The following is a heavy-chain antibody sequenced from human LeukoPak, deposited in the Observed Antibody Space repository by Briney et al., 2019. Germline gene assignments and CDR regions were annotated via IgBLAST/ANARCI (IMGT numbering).Heavy chain of an antibody. CDR2: INHSGST. V-gene: IGHV4-34*01. J-gene: IGHJ5*02. CDR1: GGSFSGYY. Sequence: SETLSLTCAVYGGSFSGYYWSWIRQPPGKGLEWIGEINHSGSTNYNPSLKGRVTISVDTSKNQFSLKLSSVTAADTAVYYCARDLGYSYGLNWFDPWGQGTLVTVSS. CDR3: ARDLGYSYGLNWFDP. D-gene: IGHD5-18*01.